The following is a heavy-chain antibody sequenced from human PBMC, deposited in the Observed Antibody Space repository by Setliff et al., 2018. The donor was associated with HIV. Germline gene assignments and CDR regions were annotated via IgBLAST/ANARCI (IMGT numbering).Heavy chain of an antibody. J-gene: IGHJ4*02. Sequence: ASVKVSCKASGGTFSSYAISWVRQAPGQGLEWMGGIIPIFGTANYAQKFQGRVTITTDESTSTAYMELSSLRSEDTAVYYCAEAGSGYYYFDYWGQGTLVTV. D-gene: IGHD3-3*01. CDR3: AEAGSGYYYFDY. CDR2: IIPIFGTA. CDR1: GGTFSSYA. V-gene: IGHV1-69*05.